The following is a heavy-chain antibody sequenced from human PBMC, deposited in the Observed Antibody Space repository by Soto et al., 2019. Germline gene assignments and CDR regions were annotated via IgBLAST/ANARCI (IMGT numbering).Heavy chain of an antibody. CDR3: VGDMGDHDCRGKHDRCLDV. CDR2: ISWNSDII. CDR1: GFTLEDPA. D-gene: IGHD3-10*01. J-gene: IGHJ6*02. V-gene: IGHV3-9*01. Sequence: SLRRSCVASGFTLEDPAMHWVRQGPGKGLEWVSGISWNSDIIVYADSVKGRFTMSRDNVKNSLYLQMSSLRSEDTAAYYCVGDMGDHDCRGKHDRCLDVWGQGPTVTVS.